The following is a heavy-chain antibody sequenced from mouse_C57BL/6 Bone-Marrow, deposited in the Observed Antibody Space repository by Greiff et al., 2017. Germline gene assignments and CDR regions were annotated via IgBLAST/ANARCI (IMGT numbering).Heavy chain of an antibody. V-gene: IGHV1-64*01. CDR1: GYTFTSYW. CDR2: IYPNSGST. J-gene: IGHJ4*01. Sequence: QVQLQQPGAELVKPGASVKLSCKASGYTFTSYWMHWVKQRPGQGLEWIGMIYPNSGSTNYNEKFKSKATLSVDKSSSTAYMQLSSLTSEDSAVYYCASKNNYYGSSYEAMDYWGQGTSVTVSS. CDR3: ASKNNYYGSSYEAMDY. D-gene: IGHD1-1*01.